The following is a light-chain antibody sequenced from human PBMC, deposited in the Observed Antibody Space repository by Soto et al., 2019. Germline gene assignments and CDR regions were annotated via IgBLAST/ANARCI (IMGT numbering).Light chain of an antibody. CDR2: DAS. CDR3: QQYGSSRT. Sequence: EIVLAQSPGTLSLSPGERAPLSCRASQSVSSSYLAWYQQKPGQAPRLLIYDASTRATGIPDRFSGSGSGTDFSLTISRLESEDFAVYFCQQYGSSRTFGLGTKVDIK. J-gene: IGKJ1*01. CDR1: QSVSSSY. V-gene: IGKV3-20*01.